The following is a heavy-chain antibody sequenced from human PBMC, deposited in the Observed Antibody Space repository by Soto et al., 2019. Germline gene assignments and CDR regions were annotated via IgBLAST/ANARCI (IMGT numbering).Heavy chain of an antibody. J-gene: IGHJ6*02. V-gene: IGHV2-5*01. CDR1: GFSLSTTGVG. CDR2: IYCNDDE. Sequence: QITLKESGPTLVKPTQTLTLTCTFSGFSLSTTGVGVSWMRQPPGKALEWLALIYCNDDERYSPSLKSRLTITKDTSKNQLVLTMTNMYPVDTVTYYCAHSKRVVTTGFGMDVWGQGTPVTVSS. CDR3: AHSKRVVTTGFGMDV. D-gene: IGHD4-4*01.